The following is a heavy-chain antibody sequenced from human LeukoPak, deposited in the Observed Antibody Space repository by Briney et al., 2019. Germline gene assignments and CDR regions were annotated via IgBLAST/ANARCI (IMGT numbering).Heavy chain of an antibody. D-gene: IGHD2-21*01. CDR1: GGSISSYY. CDR2: IYTSGST. CDR3: ARGGGVVVIAIDAFDI. V-gene: IGHV4-4*07. J-gene: IGHJ3*02. Sequence: SETLSLTCTVSGGSISSYYWSWIRQPAGKGLEWIGRIYTSGSTNYNPSLKSRVTMSVGTSKNQFSLKLSSVTAADTAVYYCARGGGVVVIAIDAFDIWGQGTMVTVSS.